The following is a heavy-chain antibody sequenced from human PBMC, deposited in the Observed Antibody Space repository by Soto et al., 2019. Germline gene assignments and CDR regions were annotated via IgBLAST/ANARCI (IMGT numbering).Heavy chain of an antibody. D-gene: IGHD3-22*01. Sequence: QVQLQQWGAGLLKPSETLSLTCAVYGGSFSGYYWSWIRQPPGKGLEWIGEINHSGSTNHNPSLKRRVTISVDTSKNQFSLKLSSVTAADTAVYYGARGPITTDPRFDPWGQGTLVTVSS. V-gene: IGHV4-34*01. J-gene: IGHJ5*02. CDR2: INHSGST. CDR3: ARGPITTDPRFDP. CDR1: GGSFSGYY.